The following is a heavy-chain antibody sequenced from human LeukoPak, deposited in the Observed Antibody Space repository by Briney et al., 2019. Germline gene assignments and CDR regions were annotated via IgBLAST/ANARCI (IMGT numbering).Heavy chain of an antibody. J-gene: IGHJ4*02. CDR3: ARHEYLYSLAAFDY. CDR2: IYPGDSDT. Sequence: GESLKISCKGSGYSFTSYWIGWVRQMPGKGLEWMGIIYPGDSDTRYSQSLQGEVTISADKSISTAYLQWSSLKASDAAMYYCARHEYLYSLAAFDYWGQGTLVTVSS. CDR1: GYSFTSYW. D-gene: IGHD6-13*01. V-gene: IGHV5-51*01.